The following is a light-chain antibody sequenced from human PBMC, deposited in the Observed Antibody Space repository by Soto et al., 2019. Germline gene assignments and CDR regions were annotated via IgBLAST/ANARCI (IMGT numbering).Light chain of an antibody. Sequence: EIVLTQFPGILSLSPGERATLSCRASQTVSDNFLAWYQQKPGQSPRLLIYFTSSRATGIPDRFRGSGSGTDFTLTISRLEPEDFAAYYCQQYNNWPLTFGGGTKVEIK. V-gene: IGKV3-20*01. CDR3: QQYNNWPLT. CDR1: QTVSDNF. J-gene: IGKJ4*01. CDR2: FTS.